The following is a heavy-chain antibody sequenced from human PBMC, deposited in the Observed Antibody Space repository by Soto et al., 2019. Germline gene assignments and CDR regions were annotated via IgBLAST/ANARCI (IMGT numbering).Heavy chain of an antibody. CDR3: ARATYYYDTSGSWYGMDV. D-gene: IGHD3-22*01. J-gene: IGHJ6*02. Sequence: ASVKVSCKASGYTFTGYYMHWVRQAPGQGLEWMGWINPNSGGTNYAQKFQGWVTMTRDTSISTAYMELSRLRSDDTAVYYCARATYYYDTSGSWYGMDVWGQGTTVTVSS. CDR1: GYTFTGYY. CDR2: INPNSGGT. V-gene: IGHV1-2*04.